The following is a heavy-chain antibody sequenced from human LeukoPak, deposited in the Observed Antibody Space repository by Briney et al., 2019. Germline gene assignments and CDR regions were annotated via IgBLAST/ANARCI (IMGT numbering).Heavy chain of an antibody. J-gene: IGHJ4*02. CDR2: ISYDGSNK. D-gene: IGHD4-11*01. CDR3: AKSLSIYDYRNYPPGY. Sequence: GGSLRLSCAASGFTFSSYAMHWVRQAPGKGLEWVAVISYDGSNKYYTDSVKGRFTISRDHSQNTVSLQMNSLRAEDTAVYYCAKSLSIYDYRNYPPGYWGQGTLVTVSS. V-gene: IGHV3-30-3*01. CDR1: GFTFSSYA.